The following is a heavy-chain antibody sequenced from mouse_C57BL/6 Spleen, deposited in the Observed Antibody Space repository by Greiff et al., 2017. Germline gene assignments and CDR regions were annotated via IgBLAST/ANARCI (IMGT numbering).Heavy chain of an antibody. J-gene: IGHJ4*01. Sequence: QVQLKQPGAELVRPGSSVKLSCKASGYTFTSYWMDWVKQRPGQGLEWIGNIYPSDSETHYNQKFKDKATLTVDKSSSTAYMQLSSLTSEDSAVYYCARKGYSNYVGAMDYWGQGTSVTVSS. D-gene: IGHD2-5*01. CDR1: GYTFTSYW. CDR2: IYPSDSET. V-gene: IGHV1-61*01. CDR3: ARKGYSNYVGAMDY.